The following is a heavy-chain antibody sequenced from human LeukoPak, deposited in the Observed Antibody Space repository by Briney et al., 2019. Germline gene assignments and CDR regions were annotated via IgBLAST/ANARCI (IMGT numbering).Heavy chain of an antibody. D-gene: IGHD4-17*01. CDR2: ISFDGSNK. CDR3: AKSPSGGYGDFFDY. J-gene: IGHJ4*02. Sequence: PGRSLRLSCAASGFTFSSYAMHWVRQAPGKGLEWVAVISFDGSNKYYADSAKGRFNISRDNSKNTLYLQMNSLRAEDTAVYYCAKSPSGGYGDFFDYWGQGTLVTVSS. CDR1: GFTFSSYA. V-gene: IGHV3-30*04.